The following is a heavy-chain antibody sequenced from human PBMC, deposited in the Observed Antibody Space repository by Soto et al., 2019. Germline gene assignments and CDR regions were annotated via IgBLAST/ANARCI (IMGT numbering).Heavy chain of an antibody. D-gene: IGHD3-9*01. Sequence: PGGSLRLSCAASGFAFSSYSLNWDRQAPGKGLEWISYISSTGTTMYYADSVKGRFTISRDNGKNSLYLQMTTLRAEDTAVYYCAKDRAYDILTDYFGMHVWGQGTTVTVSS. CDR3: AKDRAYDILTDYFGMHV. J-gene: IGHJ6*02. CDR1: GFAFSSYS. CDR2: ISSTGTTM. V-gene: IGHV3-48*01.